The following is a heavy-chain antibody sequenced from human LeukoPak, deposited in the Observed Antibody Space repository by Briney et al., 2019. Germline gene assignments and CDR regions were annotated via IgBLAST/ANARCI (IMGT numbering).Heavy chain of an antibody. CDR2: FDPEDGET. CDR3: ARGDWGSLWFGES. J-gene: IGHJ5*02. D-gene: IGHD3-10*01. Sequence: ASVKVSCKASGYTFTSYAMNWVRQAPGQGLEWMGGFDPEDGETIYAQKFQGRVTMTEDTSTDTAYMELGSLRSEDTAVYYCARGDWGSLWFGESWGQGTLVTVSS. CDR1: GYTFTSYA. V-gene: IGHV1-24*01.